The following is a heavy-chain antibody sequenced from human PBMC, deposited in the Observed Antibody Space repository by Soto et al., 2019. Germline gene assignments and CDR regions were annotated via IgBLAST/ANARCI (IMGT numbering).Heavy chain of an antibody. V-gene: IGHV4-59*08. CDR2: IYYSGST. CDR1: GGSISSYY. CDR3: ARSYCSSTSCYAWWFDP. Sequence: QVQLQESGPGLVKPSETLSLTCTVSGGSISSYYWSWIRQPPGKGLEWIGYIYYSGSTNYNPSLKRRVTISVDTSKNQFSLKLGAVTAADTAVYYCARSYCSSTSCYAWWFDPWGQGTLVTVSS. D-gene: IGHD2-2*01. J-gene: IGHJ5*02.